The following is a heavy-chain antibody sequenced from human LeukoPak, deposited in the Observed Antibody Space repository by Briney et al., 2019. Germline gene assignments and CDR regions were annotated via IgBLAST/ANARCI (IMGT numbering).Heavy chain of an antibody. CDR3: VAGHGSGSP. CDR1: GFNFINSA. J-gene: IGHJ4*02. V-gene: IGHV1-58*02. CDR2: IVVGNGNT. Sequence: SVKVSCKASGFNFINSAIQWVRQARGQRLEWIGWIVVGNGNTDYAQKFQDRVTITRDMSTTTAYMEPSSLRYEDTAVYYCVAGHGSGSPWGQGALVTVSS. D-gene: IGHD3-10*01.